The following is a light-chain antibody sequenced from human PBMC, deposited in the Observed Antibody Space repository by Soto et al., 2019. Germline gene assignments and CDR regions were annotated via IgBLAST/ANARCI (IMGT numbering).Light chain of an antibody. CDR2: KVS. J-gene: IGKJ5*01. Sequence: DVVMTQSPLSLPVTLGQPASISCSSSQTLVHSDGIAYFSWFQQRPGRSPRRLIYKVSNRDSGVPARFSGSGSGTDFALKISRVEAEDVGVYYCMKGTHWPINFGQGTRLEIK. CDR3: MKGTHWPIN. V-gene: IGKV2-30*02. CDR1: QTLVHSDGIAY.